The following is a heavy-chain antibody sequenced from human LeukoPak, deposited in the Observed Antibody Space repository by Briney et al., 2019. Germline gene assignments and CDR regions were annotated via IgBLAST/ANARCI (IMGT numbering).Heavy chain of an antibody. Sequence: GGSLRLSCAASGFTFSSYWMHWVRQAPGKGLLWVSRINSDGTTTYYADSVKGRFTIPRDNAKNTLYLQVNSLRAEDTAVYYCARGNYYGMGVWGQGTTVTVSS. CDR3: ARGNYYGMGV. J-gene: IGHJ6*02. V-gene: IGHV3-74*01. CDR2: INSDGTTT. CDR1: GFTFSSYW.